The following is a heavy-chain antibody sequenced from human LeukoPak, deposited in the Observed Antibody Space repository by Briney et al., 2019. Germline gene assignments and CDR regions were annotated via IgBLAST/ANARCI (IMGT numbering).Heavy chain of an antibody. CDR3: ARLTVVPAAMIDY. Sequence: GGSLRLSCAASGFTFSSYSMNWVRQAPGKGLEWVSYISSSSSTIYYADSVKGRFTISRDNAKNSLYLQMNSLRAEDTAVYYCARLTVVPAAMIDYWGQGTLVTVSS. J-gene: IGHJ4*02. CDR1: GFTFSSYS. D-gene: IGHD2-2*01. CDR2: ISSSSSTI. V-gene: IGHV3-48*01.